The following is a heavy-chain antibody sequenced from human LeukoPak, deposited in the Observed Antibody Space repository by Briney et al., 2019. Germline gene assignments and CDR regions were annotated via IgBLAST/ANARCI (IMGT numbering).Heavy chain of an antibody. D-gene: IGHD3-10*01. J-gene: IGHJ4*02. Sequence: GGSLRLSCAASGFIFRTYSMNWVRQTPGKGLEWVSSVNPSLDYKYYADSVRGRFTISRDNAKNSLFLQMNSLKTEDTAVYYCTTQRSRITMVRGVIRSDHWGQGTLVTVSS. CDR3: TTQRSRITMVRGVIRSDH. CDR1: GFIFRTYS. V-gene: IGHV3-21*03. CDR2: VNPSLDYK.